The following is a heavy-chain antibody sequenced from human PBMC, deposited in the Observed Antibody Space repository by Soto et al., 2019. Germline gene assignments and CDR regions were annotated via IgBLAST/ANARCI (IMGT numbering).Heavy chain of an antibody. J-gene: IGHJ4*02. Sequence: EVQLVESGGSLVQPGGALRLSCAASGFAFTSYRMHWVRQAPGKGLVWVSRTNTDGSNISYGDSVKGRFTISRDNAKHTLYLQMNSLRPEDTAVYYCAREDGYSDPYWGQGTLVAVSS. CDR1: GFAFTSYR. CDR3: AREDGYSDPY. D-gene: IGHD5-18*01. CDR2: TNTDGSNI. V-gene: IGHV3-74*01.